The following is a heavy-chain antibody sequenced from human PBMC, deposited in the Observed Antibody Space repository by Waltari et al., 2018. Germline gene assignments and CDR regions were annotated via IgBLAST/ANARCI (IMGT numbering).Heavy chain of an antibody. CDR3: AMKGQRSEGMDV. CDR1: GLNFEMYA. CDR2: ISGTTGIK. V-gene: IGHV3-23*01. Sequence: EVQLLESGGASVQPGGSLRLSCLASGLNFEMYAMSWVRQAPGQGVEWISNISGTTGIKNYADSVKGRFTVSRDNSKKSLYLHMNSLTAGDTAVYYCAMKGQRSEGMDVWGQGTTVTVSS. J-gene: IGHJ6*02.